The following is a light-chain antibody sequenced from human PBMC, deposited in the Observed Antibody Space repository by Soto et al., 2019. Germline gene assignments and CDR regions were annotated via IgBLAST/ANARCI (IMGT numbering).Light chain of an antibody. CDR1: SSDVGAYNF. Sequence: QSALTQPASVSGSPGQSVTISCTGTSSDVGAYNFVSWYQHHPGKAPKLIIYEVDTRPSGVSHRFSGSKSGNTASLTISGLQAEDEDDYYGSSYASITTLVFGGGTKVTVL. V-gene: IGLV2-14*01. J-gene: IGLJ2*01. CDR3: SSYASITTLV. CDR2: EVD.